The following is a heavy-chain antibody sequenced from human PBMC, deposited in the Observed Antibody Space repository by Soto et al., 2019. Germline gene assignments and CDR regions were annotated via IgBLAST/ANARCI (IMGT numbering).Heavy chain of an antibody. CDR1: GFSLSHYE. D-gene: IGHD5-12*01. Sequence: QSGGSLRLSCAASGFSLSHYEMTWVRQAPGKGPEWVSYISSSSLGTTSYADSVKGRFTISRDNAKNSLYLQMNSLRAEDTAIYYCARDGYNKFDLDVFDIWGHGTMVTVSS. V-gene: IGHV3-48*03. CDR3: ARDGYNKFDLDVFDI. CDR2: ISSSSLGTT. J-gene: IGHJ3*02.